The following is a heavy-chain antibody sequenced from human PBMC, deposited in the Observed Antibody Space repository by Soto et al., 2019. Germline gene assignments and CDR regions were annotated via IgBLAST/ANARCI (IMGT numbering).Heavy chain of an antibody. CDR1: GFTFSSYA. Sequence: GGSLRLSCAASGFTFSSYAMSWVRQAPGRGLEWVSIIRGSGGSTYYADSVKGRFTISRDNSKNTLYLQMNSLRAEDTAVYYCLFVMIRRPPRSTLFPTRGSSDL. D-gene: IGHD4-17*01. V-gene: IGHV3-23*01. J-gene: IGHJ2*01. CDR3: LFVMIRRPPRSTLFPTRGSSDL. CDR2: IRGSGGST.